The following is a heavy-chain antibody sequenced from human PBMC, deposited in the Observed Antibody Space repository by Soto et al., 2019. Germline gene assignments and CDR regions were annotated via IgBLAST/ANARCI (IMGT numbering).Heavy chain of an antibody. J-gene: IGHJ6*02. CDR1: GFSFTSRGVG. CDR2: IYWNDDK. CDR3: AHFDIVTVPTQIMDV. V-gene: IGHV2-5*01. Sequence: SGPTLVQPTQTLTLTCTFSGFSFTSRGVGVTWIRQPPGKALEWLTLIYWNDDKYYNPSLKSRLTVNKDTSKNQVVLTMTNMDPVDTATYYCAHFDIVTVPTQIMDVWGQGTTVTVSS. D-gene: IGHD3-9*01.